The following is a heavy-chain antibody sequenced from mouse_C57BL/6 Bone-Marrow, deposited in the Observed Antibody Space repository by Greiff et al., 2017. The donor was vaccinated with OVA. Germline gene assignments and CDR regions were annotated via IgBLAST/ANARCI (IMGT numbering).Heavy chain of an antibody. D-gene: IGHD2-4*01. CDR3: ARHVITYYFDY. CDR2: ISSDGSYT. V-gene: IGHV5-6*01. J-gene: IGHJ2*01. CDR1: GFTFSSYG. Sequence: EVKLMESGGDLVKPGGSLKLSCAASGFTFSSYGLSWVRQTPDKRLEWVATISSDGSYTYYPESVTGRFTISRDNAKNTLYLQMSSLKSEDTAMYYCARHVITYYFDYWGQGTTLTVSS.